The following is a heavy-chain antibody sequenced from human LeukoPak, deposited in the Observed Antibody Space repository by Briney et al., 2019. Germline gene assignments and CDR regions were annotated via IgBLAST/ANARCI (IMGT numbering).Heavy chain of an antibody. Sequence: SETLSLTCAVYGGSFSGYYWSWIRQPPGKGLEWIGEINHSGSTNYNPSLKSRVTISVDTSKNQFSLKLSSVTAADTAVYYCARENPSGYYNRPIDYWGQGTLVTVSS. D-gene: IGHD3-22*01. CDR3: ARENPSGYYNRPIDY. J-gene: IGHJ4*02. CDR1: GGSFSGYY. CDR2: INHSGST. V-gene: IGHV4-34*01.